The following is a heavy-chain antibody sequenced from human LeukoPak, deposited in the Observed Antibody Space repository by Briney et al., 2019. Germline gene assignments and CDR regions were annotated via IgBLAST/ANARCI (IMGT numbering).Heavy chain of an antibody. CDR3: ARSSSTNYYGMDV. CDR2: ISGSGGST. J-gene: IGHJ6*02. V-gene: IGHV3-23*01. D-gene: IGHD6-6*01. CDR1: GFTFSSYA. Sequence: GGSLRLSCAASGFTFSSYAMGWVRQAPGKGLEWVSTISGSGGSTYYADSVKGRFTISRDNSKNTLYLQMNSLRAEDTAVYYCARSSSTNYYGMDVWGQGTTVTVSS.